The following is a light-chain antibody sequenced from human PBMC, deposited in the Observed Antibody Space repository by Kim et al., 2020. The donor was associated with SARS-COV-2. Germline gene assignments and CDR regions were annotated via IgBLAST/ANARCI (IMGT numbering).Light chain of an antibody. CDR1: KCVGCC. J-gene: IGKJ5*01. CDR2: NTS. Sequence: SFSPVTGSTHPFRSSKCVGCCLPWIRRRPGQAPRFLISNTSHRAAGVPAGFSAGGSGTDFILTSTGLRPEDFAVYYCQRRRISISFGQGTRLEIK. V-gene: IGKV3-11*01. CDR3: QRRRISIS.